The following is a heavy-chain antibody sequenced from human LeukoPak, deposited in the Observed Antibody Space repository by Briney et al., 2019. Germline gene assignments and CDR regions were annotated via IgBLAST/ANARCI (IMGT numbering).Heavy chain of an antibody. V-gene: IGHV5-51*01. CDR3: ARRSSGGSYWD. CDR2: IYPGDSET. Sequence: GASVKVSCKAAGYSFTSYWIAWVRQMPGKGLEWMAIIYPGDSETRYSPSFQGQVTISADKSITTAYLQWSSLKASDTAMYYCARRSSGGSYWDWGQGTLVTVSS. J-gene: IGHJ4*02. CDR1: GYSFTSYW. D-gene: IGHD1-26*01.